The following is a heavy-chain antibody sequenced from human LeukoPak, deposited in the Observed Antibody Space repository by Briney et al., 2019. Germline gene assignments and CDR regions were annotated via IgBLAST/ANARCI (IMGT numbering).Heavy chain of an antibody. CDR1: GGSFSGYY. CDR3: ARGAGSGSYYFDY. J-gene: IGHJ4*02. Sequence: PSETLSLTXAVYGGSFSGYYWSWIRQPPGKGLEWIGEINHSGSTNYNPSLKSRVTISVDTSKNQFSLKLSSVTAADTAVYYCARGAGSGSYYFDYWGQGTLVTVSS. CDR2: INHSGST. V-gene: IGHV4-34*01. D-gene: IGHD1-26*01.